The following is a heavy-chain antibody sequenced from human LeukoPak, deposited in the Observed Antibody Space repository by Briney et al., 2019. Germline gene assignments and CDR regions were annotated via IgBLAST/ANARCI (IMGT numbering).Heavy chain of an antibody. J-gene: IGHJ4*02. CDR3: ARDDYGDYFFPY. CDR2: INSDESNT. Sequence: PGGSLRLSCAVSGFTFSTYCMHWGRQAPGKGLVWVSRINSDESNTYYTQSVKGRFTISRDNAKNPLYLQMNSMRAEDTAVYYCARDDYGDYFFPYWGQGTLVTVSS. V-gene: IGHV3-74*01. D-gene: IGHD4-17*01. CDR1: GFTFSTYC.